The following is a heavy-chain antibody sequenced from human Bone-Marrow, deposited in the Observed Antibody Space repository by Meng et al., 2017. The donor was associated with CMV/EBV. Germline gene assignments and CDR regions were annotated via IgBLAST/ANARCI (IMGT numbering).Heavy chain of an antibody. J-gene: IGHJ5*02. CDR3: ARGGIQQQLVPGFWFDP. CDR2: IIPIFGTA. CDR1: TFSSYV. V-gene: IGHV1-69*05. D-gene: IGHD6-13*01. Sequence: TFSSYVISWVRHAPGQGLEWMGGIIPIFGTANDAQKFQGRVTIPTDESTSTAYMELSSLRSEDTAVDYCARGGIQQQLVPGFWFDPWGQGTPVTVSS.